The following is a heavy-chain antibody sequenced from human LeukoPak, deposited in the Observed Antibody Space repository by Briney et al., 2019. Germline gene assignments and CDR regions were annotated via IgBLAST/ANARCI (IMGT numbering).Heavy chain of an antibody. CDR2: IYYSGST. D-gene: IGHD6-6*01. J-gene: IGHJ3*02. CDR1: GGSISSSSYY. V-gene: IGHV4-39*07. CDR3: ARDLLSSSSSSNAFDI. Sequence: SETLSLTCTVSGGSISSSSYYWGWIRQPPGKGLEWIGSIYYSGSTYYNPSLKSRVTISVDTSKNQFSLKLSSVTAADTSVYYCARDLLSSSSSSNAFDIWGQGTMVTVSS.